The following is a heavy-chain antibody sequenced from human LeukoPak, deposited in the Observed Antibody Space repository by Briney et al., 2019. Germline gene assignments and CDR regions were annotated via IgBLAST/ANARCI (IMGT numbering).Heavy chain of an antibody. CDR2: IIPIFGTA. Sequence: GASVKVSCKASGGTFSSYAISWVRQAPGQGLEWMEGIIPIFGTANYAQKFQGRVTITADESTSTAYMELSSLRSEDTAVYYCARITMVRGVPRITDAFDIWGQGTMVTVSS. J-gene: IGHJ3*02. CDR1: GGTFSSYA. D-gene: IGHD3-10*01. V-gene: IGHV1-69*13. CDR3: ARITMVRGVPRITDAFDI.